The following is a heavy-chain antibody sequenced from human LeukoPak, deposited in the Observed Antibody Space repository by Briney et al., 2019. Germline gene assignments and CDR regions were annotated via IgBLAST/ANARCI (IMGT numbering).Heavy chain of an antibody. CDR1: GGSISSGGYY. Sequence: SETLSLTCTVSGGSISSGGYYWSWIRQHPGKGLEWIGYIYYSGSTYYNPSLKSRVTISVDTSKNQFSLKLSSVTAADTAVYYCARGVADSWVDYWGQGTLVTVSS. V-gene: IGHV4-31*03. J-gene: IGHJ4*02. CDR2: IYYSGST. CDR3: ARGVADSWVDY. D-gene: IGHD6-13*01.